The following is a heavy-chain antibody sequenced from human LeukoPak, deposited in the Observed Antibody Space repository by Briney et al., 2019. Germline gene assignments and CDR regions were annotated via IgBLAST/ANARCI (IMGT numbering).Heavy chain of an antibody. V-gene: IGHV5-51*01. CDR1: GYSFTSYW. CDR3: ARYAVTTVSPYYYYGMDV. J-gene: IGHJ6*02. D-gene: IGHD4-17*01. CDR2: IYPGDSDT. Sequence: GESLQISCTGSGYSFTSYWIGWVRQMPGKGLEWMGIIYPGDSDTRYSPSFQGQVTISSDKSISTAYLQWSSLKASDTAMYYCARYAVTTVSPYYYYGMDVWGQGTTVTVSS.